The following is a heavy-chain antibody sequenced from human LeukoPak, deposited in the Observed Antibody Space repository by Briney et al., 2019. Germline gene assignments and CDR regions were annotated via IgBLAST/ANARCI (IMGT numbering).Heavy chain of an antibody. V-gene: IGHV4-59*01. CDR3: ARALEGYCSSTSCYQYYFDY. CDR2: IYYSGST. J-gene: IGHJ4*02. CDR1: GGSISSYY. D-gene: IGHD2-2*01. Sequence: SETLSLTCTVSGGSISSYYWSWIRQPPGKGLEWIAYIYYSGSTNYNPSLKSRVTISVDTSKNQFSLKLSSVTAADTAVYYCARALEGYCSSTSCYQYYFDYWGQGTLVTVSS.